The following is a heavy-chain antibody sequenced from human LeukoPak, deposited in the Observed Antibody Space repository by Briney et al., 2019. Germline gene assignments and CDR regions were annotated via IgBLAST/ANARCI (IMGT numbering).Heavy chain of an antibody. CDR2: ISSNGGST. CDR3: AKEIYIHETYYHDSSGSALDY. V-gene: IGHV3-64*01. CDR1: GFTFSSYA. J-gene: IGHJ4*02. D-gene: IGHD3-22*01. Sequence: AGGSLRLSCAASGFTFSSYAMHWVRQAPGKGLEYVSAISSNGGSTYYANSVKGRFTISRDNSKNTLYLQMGSLRAEDMAVYYCAKEIYIHETYYHDSSGSALDYWGQGTLVTVSS.